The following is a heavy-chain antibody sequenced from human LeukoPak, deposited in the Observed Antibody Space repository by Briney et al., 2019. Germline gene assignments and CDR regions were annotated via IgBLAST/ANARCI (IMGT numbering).Heavy chain of an antibody. CDR1: GYTFTSYG. CDR2: IIPIFGTA. CDR3: ARDLRTYDILTGYTHIYYMDV. V-gene: IGHV1-69*05. Sequence: ASVKVSCKASGYTFTSYGISWVRQAPGQGLEWMGGIIPIFGTANYAQKFQGRVTITTDESTSTAYMELSSLRSEDTAVYYCARDLRTYDILTGYTHIYYMDVWGKGTTVTVSS. J-gene: IGHJ6*03. D-gene: IGHD3-9*01.